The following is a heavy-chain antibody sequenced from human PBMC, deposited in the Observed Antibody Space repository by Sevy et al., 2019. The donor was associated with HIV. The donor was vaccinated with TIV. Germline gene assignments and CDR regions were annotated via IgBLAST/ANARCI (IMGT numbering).Heavy chain of an antibody. CDR1: SGSISSYY. CDR2: IHSSGTN. V-gene: IGHV4-59*01. CDR3: TRAPPVRSGDDSLNWFDP. Sequence: SETLSLTCTVSSGSISSYYWSWIRQPPGKGLEYIGYIHSSGTNNYNPSLKCRVTISVDPSKNQFSLNLSSVTTADTAVYYCTRAPPVRSGDDSLNWFDPWGQGTLVTVSS. J-gene: IGHJ5*02. D-gene: IGHD5-12*01.